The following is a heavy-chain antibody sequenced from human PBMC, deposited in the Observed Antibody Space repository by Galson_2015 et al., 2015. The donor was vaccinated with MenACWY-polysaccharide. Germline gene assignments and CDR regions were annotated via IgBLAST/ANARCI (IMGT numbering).Heavy chain of an antibody. Sequence: SLRLSCAASGFTFSNFSMHWVRQAPGKGLEWVALISYDGDRQYYVDSVKGRFTVSRDNSKNTVYLQMDSLRTEDSAVYFCARDGYVVGYFPALWGQGTLGTVS. CDR3: ARDGYVVGYFPAL. CDR1: GFTFSNFS. J-gene: IGHJ4*02. D-gene: IGHD5-18*01. V-gene: IGHV3-30*03. CDR2: ISYDGDRQ.